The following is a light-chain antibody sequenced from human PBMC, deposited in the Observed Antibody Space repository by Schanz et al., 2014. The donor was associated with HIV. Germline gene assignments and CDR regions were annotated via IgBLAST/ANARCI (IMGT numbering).Light chain of an antibody. CDR3: CSYAGDYSFYV. Sequence: QSALTQPRSVSGSPGQSVTISCTGSNSDIGAYNYVSWYRPPPTKAPKLLLYDVTKRPSGVPDRFSGSTSGITASLTISGLQAEDEADYYCCSYAGDYSFYVFGTGTKLTVL. J-gene: IGLJ1*01. CDR2: DVT. V-gene: IGLV2-11*01. CDR1: NSDIGAYNY.